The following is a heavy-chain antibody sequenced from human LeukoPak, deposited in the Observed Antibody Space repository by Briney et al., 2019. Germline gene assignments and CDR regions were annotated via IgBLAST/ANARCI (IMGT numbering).Heavy chain of an antibody. CDR1: GGSISSYY. J-gene: IGHJ6*02. CDR3: ARSDGWYYYYGMDV. CDR2: IYYSGST. Sequence: TSETLSLTCTVSGGSISSYYWSWIRQPPGKGLEWIGYIYYSGSTNYNPSLKSRVTISVDTSKNQFSLKLSSVTAADTAVYYCARSDGWYYYYGMDVWGQGTTVTVSS. D-gene: IGHD6-19*01. V-gene: IGHV4-59*08.